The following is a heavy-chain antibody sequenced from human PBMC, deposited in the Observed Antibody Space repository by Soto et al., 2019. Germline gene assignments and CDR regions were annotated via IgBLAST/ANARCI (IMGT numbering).Heavy chain of an antibody. Sequence: SVKVSCKASGGTFSSYAISWVRQAPGQGLEWMGGIIPIFGTANYAQKFQGRVTITADKSTSTAYMELSSLRSEDTAVYYCARGLRYFDWLSSYYYYGMDVSGQGTTVTVYS. V-gene: IGHV1-69*06. CDR1: GGTFSSYA. J-gene: IGHJ6*02. CDR2: IIPIFGTA. D-gene: IGHD3-9*01. CDR3: ARGLRYFDWLSSYYYYGMDV.